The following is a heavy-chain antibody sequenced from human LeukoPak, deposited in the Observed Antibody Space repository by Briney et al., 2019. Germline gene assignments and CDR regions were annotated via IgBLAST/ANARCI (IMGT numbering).Heavy chain of an antibody. CDR1: GYTFTNYW. D-gene: IGHD3-22*01. CDR3: ALSNEAFDSAGYFDY. Sequence: GESLKISCKGSGYTFTNYWVGWVRQMSGKGLEWMGTIYPNNSDSRYNPSFRGQVTISVDRSITTAYLLWKSLKASDTAIYYCALSNEAFDSAGYFDYWGQGTLVTVSS. V-gene: IGHV5-51*01. CDR2: IYPNNSDS. J-gene: IGHJ4*02.